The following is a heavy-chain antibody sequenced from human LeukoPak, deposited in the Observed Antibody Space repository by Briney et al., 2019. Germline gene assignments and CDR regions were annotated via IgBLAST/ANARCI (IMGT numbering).Heavy chain of an antibody. J-gene: IGHJ4*02. CDR2: INPNSGGT. D-gene: IGHD3-16*02. CDR1: GYTFTGYY. Sequence: ASVKVSCKASGYTFTGYYMHWVRQAPGQGLEWMGPINPNSGGTNYAQKFQGRVTMSRDTSISTAYMELSRLRSDDTAVYYCARDLGDYVWGSYRSYYFDYWGQGTLVTVSS. CDR3: ARDLGDYVWGSYRSYYFDY. V-gene: IGHV1-2*06.